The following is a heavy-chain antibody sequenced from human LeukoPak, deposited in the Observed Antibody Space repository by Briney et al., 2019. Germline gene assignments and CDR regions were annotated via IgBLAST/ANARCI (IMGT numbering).Heavy chain of an antibody. CDR3: ARLGLYTSSWYRYYYFDY. D-gene: IGHD6-13*01. CDR2: INHSGSA. CDR1: GGSFNDYS. J-gene: IGHJ4*02. Sequence: PSETLSLTCGVHGGSFNDYSWTWIRQSPGKGLEWIVEINHSGSATYNPSLKSRFTMSVDASKNQFSLRLSSVTAADTAVYYCARLGLYTSSWYRYYYFDYWGQGTLVTVSS. V-gene: IGHV4-34*01.